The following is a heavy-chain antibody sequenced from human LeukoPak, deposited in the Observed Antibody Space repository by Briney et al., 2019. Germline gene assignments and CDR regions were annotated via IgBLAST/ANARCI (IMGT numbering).Heavy chain of an antibody. CDR1: GFTFSRYS. D-gene: IGHD2-15*01. J-gene: IGHJ4*02. CDR3: ARAPLGYCSGGSCYTLPDY. Sequence: GGSLRLSCAASGFTFSRYSMNWVRQAPGKGLEWVSYISRSSSTIHYADSVKGRFTISRDNAKSSLFLQMNSLRAEDTAVYYCARAPLGYCSGGSCYTLPDYWGQGTLVTVSS. CDR2: ISRSSSTI. V-gene: IGHV3-48*04.